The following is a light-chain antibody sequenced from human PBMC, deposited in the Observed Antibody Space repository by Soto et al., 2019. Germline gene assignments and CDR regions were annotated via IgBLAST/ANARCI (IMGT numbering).Light chain of an antibody. CDR1: SSDVGGYNY. Sequence: QSVLTQPASVSGSPGQSFTISCTGTSSDVGGYNYVSWYQQNPGKAPKLMIYDVSVRPSGVSNRFSGSKSGNTASLTISGLQAEDEADYYCSSYTSSSTLYVFGTGTKLTVL. V-gene: IGLV2-14*01. J-gene: IGLJ1*01. CDR2: DVS. CDR3: SSYTSSSTLYV.